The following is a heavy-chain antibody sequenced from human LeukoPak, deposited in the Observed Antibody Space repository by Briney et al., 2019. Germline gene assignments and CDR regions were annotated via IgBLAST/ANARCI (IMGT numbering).Heavy chain of an antibody. Sequence: QTGGSLRLSCAASGFTFSSYAMHWVRQAPGKGLEYVSAISSNGGSTYYANSVKGRFTISRDNSKNTLYLQMNSLRAEDTAVYYCAKDNLGYGQWLVQDAFEIWGQGTMVTVSS. CDR1: GFTFSSYA. D-gene: IGHD6-19*01. CDR3: AKDNLGYGQWLVQDAFEI. V-gene: IGHV3-64*01. J-gene: IGHJ3*02. CDR2: ISSNGGST.